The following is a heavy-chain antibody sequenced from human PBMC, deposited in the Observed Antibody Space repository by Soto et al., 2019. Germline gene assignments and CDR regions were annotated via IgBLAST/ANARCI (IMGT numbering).Heavy chain of an antibody. Sequence: QVQLVESGGGVVQPGRSLRLSCAASGFTFSSYGMHWVRQAPGKGLEWVAVISYDGSNEYYADSVKGRFTISRDNSKNTLYLQMNSLRAEDTAVYYCAKSSGTVTPDYWGQGTLVTVSS. CDR2: ISYDGSNE. J-gene: IGHJ4*02. CDR1: GFTFSSYG. CDR3: AKSSGTVTPDY. D-gene: IGHD4-17*01. V-gene: IGHV3-30*18.